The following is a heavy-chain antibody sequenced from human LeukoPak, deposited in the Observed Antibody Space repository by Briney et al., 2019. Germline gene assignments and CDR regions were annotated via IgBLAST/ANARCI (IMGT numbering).Heavy chain of an antibody. Sequence: SVKVSCKASGGTFSSYAISWVRQAPGQGLEWMGWIIPILGIANYAQKFQGRVTITADKSTSTAYMELSSLRSEDTAVYYCARDLMEMGATLGPAFDYWGQGTLVTVSS. J-gene: IGHJ4*02. CDR2: IIPILGIA. CDR1: GGTFSSYA. CDR3: ARDLMEMGATLGPAFDY. D-gene: IGHD1-26*01. V-gene: IGHV1-69*10.